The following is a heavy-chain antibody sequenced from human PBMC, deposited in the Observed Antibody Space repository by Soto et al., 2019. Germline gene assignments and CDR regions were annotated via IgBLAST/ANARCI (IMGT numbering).Heavy chain of an antibody. V-gene: IGHV3-9*01. CDR3: AKALNSSGYYYMWFDP. Sequence: GGSLRLSCAASGFTFDDYAMHWVRQAPGKGLEWVSGISWNSGSIGYVDSVKGRFTISRDNAKNSLYLQMNSLRAEDTALYYCAKALNSSGYYYMWFDPWGQGTLVTVSS. CDR1: GFTFDDYA. J-gene: IGHJ5*02. CDR2: ISWNSGSI. D-gene: IGHD3-22*01.